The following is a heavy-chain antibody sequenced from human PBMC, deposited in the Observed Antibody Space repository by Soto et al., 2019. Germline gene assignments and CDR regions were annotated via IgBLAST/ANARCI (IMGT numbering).Heavy chain of an antibody. J-gene: IGHJ4*02. D-gene: IGHD6-19*01. CDR2: ISSSSSYI. CDR1: GFTFSSYN. V-gene: IGHV3-21*01. Sequence: EVQLVESGGGLVKPGGSLRLSCAASGFTFSSYNMKWVRQAPGKGLEWVSLISSSSSYIYYADSVKGRFTISRDNAKNSLYLQMNSLRAEDTAVYYCARVGYSSGWLPDYWGQGTLVTVSS. CDR3: ARVGYSSGWLPDY.